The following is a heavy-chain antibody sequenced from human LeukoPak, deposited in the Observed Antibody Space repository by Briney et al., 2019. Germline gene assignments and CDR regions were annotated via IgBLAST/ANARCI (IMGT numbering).Heavy chain of an antibody. D-gene: IGHD3-22*01. V-gene: IGHV4-34*01. CDR3: ASYDSSGYPTDY. J-gene: IGHJ4*02. Sequence: SETLSLTCAVYGGSFSGYYWSWIRQPPGKGLEWIGEINHSGSTYYNPSLKSRVTISVDTSKNQFSLKLSSVTAADTAVYYCASYDSSGYPTDYWGQGTLVTVSS. CDR2: INHSGST. CDR1: GGSFSGYY.